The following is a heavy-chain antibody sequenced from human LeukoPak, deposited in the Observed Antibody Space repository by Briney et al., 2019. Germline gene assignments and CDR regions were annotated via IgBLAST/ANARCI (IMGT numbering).Heavy chain of an antibody. J-gene: IGHJ4*01. CDR1: GYTSTGYY. V-gene: IGHV1-2*02. D-gene: IGHD4-17*01. CDR3: ARGDGDYVGNDY. CDR2: INPNTGGT. Sequence: ASVKVSCKASGYTSTGYYMHWVRQAPGQGFEWMGWINPNTGGTHYAQNFQGRVTMTRDTSISTAYMAFSRLKSDDTAVYFCARGDGDYVGNDYWGHGTLVTVSS.